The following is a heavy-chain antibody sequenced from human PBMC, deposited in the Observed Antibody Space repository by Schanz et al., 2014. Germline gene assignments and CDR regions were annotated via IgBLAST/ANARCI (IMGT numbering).Heavy chain of an antibody. V-gene: IGHV3-23*01. Sequence: EVQLLESGGGLVQPGGSLRLSCAASGFTFRGYAMSWVRQAPGKGLEWVSAISGGGGTTYYADSVKGRFTISRDNFKGALYQQMSSLRAEDTAVYCCAKSLESCRGGGWSSAYLDYWGQGTLVTVSS. CDR1: GFTFRGYA. CDR2: ISGGGGTT. D-gene: IGHD2-15*01. J-gene: IGHJ4*02. CDR3: AKSLESCRGGGWSSAYLDY.